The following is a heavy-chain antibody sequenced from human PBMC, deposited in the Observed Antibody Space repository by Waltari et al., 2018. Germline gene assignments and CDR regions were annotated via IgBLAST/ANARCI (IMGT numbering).Heavy chain of an antibody. V-gene: IGHV3-30-3*01. D-gene: IGHD6-25*01. J-gene: IGHJ4*02. CDR1: GYPCSHHD. CDR2: ISYDGFSK. Sequence: PLAESGGGVVHAGRSLRLSRAAPGYPCSHHDTHWVRRPPGKGLGWGAAISYDGFSKYDADSVKGRFTIAADTSKTTVNLQLNSLTNEDTAVYYCAREGGTSGYSGFFDTWGPGTQVTVSS. CDR3: AREGGTSGYSGFFDT.